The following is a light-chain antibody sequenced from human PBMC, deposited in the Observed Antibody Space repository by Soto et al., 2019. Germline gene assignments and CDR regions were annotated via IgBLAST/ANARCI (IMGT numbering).Light chain of an antibody. J-gene: IGLJ1*01. CDR3: SSYAGSHPYV. CDR1: SSDVGGYEY. CDR2: EVT. Sequence: QSALAQPPSASGSPGQSVTISCTGTSSDVGGYEYVSWYQQHPGKAPKLIIYEVTKRPSGVPDRFSGSKSGNTASLTVSGLQAEDEADYYCSSYAGSHPYVFGTGTKVTVL. V-gene: IGLV2-8*01.